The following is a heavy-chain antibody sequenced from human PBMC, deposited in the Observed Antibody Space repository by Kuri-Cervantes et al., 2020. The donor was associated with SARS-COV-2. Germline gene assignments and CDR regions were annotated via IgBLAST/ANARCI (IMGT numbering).Heavy chain of an antibody. CDR3: AREEVLNFDY. J-gene: IGHJ4*02. CDR1: GFTFSSYA. CDR2: ISYDGSNK. Sequence: LSLTCAASGFTFSSYAMHWVRQAPGKGLEWVAVISYDGSNKYYADSVKGRFTISRDNSKNTLYLQTNSLRAEDTAVYYCAREEVLNFDYWGQGTLVTVSS. V-gene: IGHV3-30-3*01. D-gene: IGHD3-10*01.